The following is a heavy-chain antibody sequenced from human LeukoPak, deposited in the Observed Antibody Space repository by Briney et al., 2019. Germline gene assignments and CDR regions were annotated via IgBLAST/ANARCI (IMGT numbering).Heavy chain of an antibody. Sequence: PSQTLSLTCTVSGGSISSGGYYWSWTRQHPGKGLEWIGYIYYSGSTYYNPSLKSRVTISVDTSKNQFSLKLSSVTAADTAVYYCARGDTSLDAFDIWGQGTMVTVSS. D-gene: IGHD2-21*01. V-gene: IGHV4-31*03. CDR2: IYYSGST. CDR1: GGSISSGGYY. CDR3: ARGDTSLDAFDI. J-gene: IGHJ3*02.